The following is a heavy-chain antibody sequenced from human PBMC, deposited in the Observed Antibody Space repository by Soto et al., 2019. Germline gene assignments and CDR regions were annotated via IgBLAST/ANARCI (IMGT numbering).Heavy chain of an antibody. CDR3: ARDIRSPRMQWLVSDAFDI. V-gene: IGHV1-46*01. J-gene: IGHJ3*02. Sequence: ASVKVSCKASGYTFTTYFMHWVRQAPGQGLEWMGIINPSGGSTSYAQKFQGRVTMTRDTSTSTVYMELSSLRSDDTAVYYCARDIRSPRMQWLVSDAFDIWGQGTMVTVSS. CDR1: GYTFTTYF. D-gene: IGHD6-19*01. CDR2: INPSGGST.